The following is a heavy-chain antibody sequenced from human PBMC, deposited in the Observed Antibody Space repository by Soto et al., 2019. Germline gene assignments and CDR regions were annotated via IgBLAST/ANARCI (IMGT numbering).Heavy chain of an antibody. V-gene: IGHV3-30*18. CDR2: ISYDGSNE. CDR1: GFSFSSYG. D-gene: IGHD1-26*01. J-gene: IGHJ4*02. Sequence: QVQLVESGGGVVQPGRSLRLSCAASGFSFSSYGWHWVRQAPGKGLEWVAAISYDGSNEYYADSVKGRFTISRDNSKNTLYLQMNSLRAEDTAVYYCAKATYSGSYFSDYWGQGTLVTVSS. CDR3: AKATYSGSYFSDY.